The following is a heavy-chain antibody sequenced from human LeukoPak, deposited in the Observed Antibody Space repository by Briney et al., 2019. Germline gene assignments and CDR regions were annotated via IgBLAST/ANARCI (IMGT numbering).Heavy chain of an antibody. CDR1: GFTFSIYG. J-gene: IGHJ4*02. CDR2: IWNDGSNK. D-gene: IGHD2-15*01. CDR3: ARAVGPFDY. V-gene: IGHV3-33*01. Sequence: GGSLRLSCEASGFTFSIYGMHWVRQAPGKGLEWAAVIWNDGSNKYYADSVKGRFTISRDNSKNTLYLQMNSLRTEDMAVYYCARAVGPFDYWGQGTLVTVSS.